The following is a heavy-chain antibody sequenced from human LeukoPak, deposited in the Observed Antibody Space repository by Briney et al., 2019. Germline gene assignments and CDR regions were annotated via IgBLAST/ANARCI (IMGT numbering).Heavy chain of an antibody. CDR3: VRGLGYCDSTSCYGELPGDY. CDR1: GYSFTSYH. D-gene: IGHD2-2*01. CDR2: VSGYNGHT. J-gene: IGHJ4*02. V-gene: IGHV1-18*04. Sequence: ASVKLSCKASGYSFTSYHLTLVRQAPGQGLEYMGRVSGYNGHTNYAQNLQGRVTMTTDTSTSTAYMELRSLRSDDTAVYFCVRGLGYCDSTSCYGELPGDYWSQGTLVTVSS.